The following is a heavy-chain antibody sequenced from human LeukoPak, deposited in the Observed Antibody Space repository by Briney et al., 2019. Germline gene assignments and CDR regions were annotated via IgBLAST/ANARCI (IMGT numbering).Heavy chain of an antibody. CDR2: ISYDGSNR. V-gene: IGHV3-30*18. D-gene: IGHD2-15*01. Sequence: GRSLRLSCAASGFTFSNYDMHWVRQAPGKGLEWGAFISYDGSNRYYADSVNGRFTISRDNSKNTLYLQMNSLRAEDTAVYYSANIPEEVIAATGTGHFDYWGQGTLVTVSS. CDR3: ANIPEEVIAATGTGHFDY. J-gene: IGHJ4*02. CDR1: GFTFSNYD.